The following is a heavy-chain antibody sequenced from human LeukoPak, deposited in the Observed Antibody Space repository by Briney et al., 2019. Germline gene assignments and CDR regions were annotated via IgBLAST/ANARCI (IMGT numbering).Heavy chain of an antibody. CDR3: ARRGWFGELFPANY. Sequence: PGGSLRLSCAASGFTFSSYAMSWVRQAPGKGLEWVSAINDSGGSTYYADSVKGRFTISRDNSKNTEYLQMNSLRAEDTAVYYCARRGWFGELFPANYWGQGTLVTVSS. CDR1: GFTFSSYA. J-gene: IGHJ4*02. V-gene: IGHV3-23*01. D-gene: IGHD3-10*01. CDR2: INDSGGST.